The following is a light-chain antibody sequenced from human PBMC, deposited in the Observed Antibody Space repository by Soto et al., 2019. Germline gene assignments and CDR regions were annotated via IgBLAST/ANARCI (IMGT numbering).Light chain of an antibody. Sequence: DIQVTQSPSSLSASVGDRVTITCRASQDIGNDLGWYQQEPGKAPRRLIYSASNVQSGVPSRFSGSRSGTEFTLTISSLQPEDFAVYYCHHSTAFGPGTKVEIK. CDR2: SAS. CDR1: QDIGND. CDR3: HHSTA. J-gene: IGKJ3*01. V-gene: IGKV1-17*01.